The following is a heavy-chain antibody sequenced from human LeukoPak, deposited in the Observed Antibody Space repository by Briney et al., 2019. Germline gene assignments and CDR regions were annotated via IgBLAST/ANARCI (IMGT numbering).Heavy chain of an antibody. CDR2: IYYSGST. V-gene: IGHV4-39*07. Sequence: PSETLSLTCTVSGGSISSSSYYWGWIRQPPGKGLEWIGSIYYSGSTYYNPSLKSRVTISVDTSKNQFSLKLSSVTAADTAVYYCATWFGSGSYRDYWGQGTLVTVSS. J-gene: IGHJ4*02. CDR3: ATWFGSGSYRDY. D-gene: IGHD3-10*01. CDR1: GGSISSSSYY.